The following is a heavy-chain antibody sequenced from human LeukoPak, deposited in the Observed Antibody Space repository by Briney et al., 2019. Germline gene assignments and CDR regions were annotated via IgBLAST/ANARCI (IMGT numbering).Heavy chain of an antibody. D-gene: IGHD1-1*01. CDR3: ASSEYRPGTTDAFDI. CDR1: GGSISSYY. V-gene: IGHV4-4*07. CDR2: IYTSGST. Sequence: SETLSLTRTVSGGSISSYYWSWIRQPAGKGLEWIGRIYTSGSTNYNPSLKSRVTMSVDTSKNQFSLKLSSVTAADTAVYYCASSEYRPGTTDAFDIWGQGTMVTVSS. J-gene: IGHJ3*02.